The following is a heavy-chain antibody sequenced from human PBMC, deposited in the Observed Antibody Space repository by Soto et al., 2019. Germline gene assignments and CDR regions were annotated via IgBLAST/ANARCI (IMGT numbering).Heavy chain of an antibody. CDR3: ARTTAVPNTLRSRYFFDY. J-gene: IGHJ4*02. CDR2: VYYSGTT. D-gene: IGHD4-17*01. V-gene: IGHV4-61*01. Sequence: SETLSLTCSVSGGSVSNKTYYWSWIRQPTGRRLEGIGYVYYSGTTNYNPSLKSRVTISVDLSKNQFSLRLSSVTTADTALYYYARTTAVPNTLRSRYFFDYWGQGTLVTGSS. CDR1: GGSVSNKTYY.